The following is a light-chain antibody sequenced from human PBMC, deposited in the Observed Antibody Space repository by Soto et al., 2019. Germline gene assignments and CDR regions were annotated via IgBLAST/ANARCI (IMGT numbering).Light chain of an antibody. CDR1: QTISSY. V-gene: IGKV1-39*01. CDR3: QQSYSTPFT. J-gene: IGKJ3*01. Sequence: DIQMTQSPSSLSASVGDRVTITCRASQTISSYLNWYQQKPGKAPKLLIYAASSLQSGVPSRFSGSGSGTDFPLIISSLQPEDFAAYYCQQSYSTPFTFGPGTRVDIK. CDR2: AAS.